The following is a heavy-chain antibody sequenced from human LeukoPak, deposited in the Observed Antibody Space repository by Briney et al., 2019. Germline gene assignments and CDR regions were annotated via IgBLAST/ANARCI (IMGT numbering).Heavy chain of an antibody. CDR3: ARASHDSSGYYYEDYFDY. J-gene: IGHJ4*02. CDR2: ISGSGGST. D-gene: IGHD3-22*01. V-gene: IGHV3-23*01. CDR1: GFTFSSYA. Sequence: PGGSLRLSCAASGFTFSSYAMSWVRQAPGKGLEWVSAISGSGGSTYYADSVKGRFTISRDNSKITLYLQMNSLRAEDTAVYYCARASHDSSGYYYEDYFDYWGQGTLVTVSS.